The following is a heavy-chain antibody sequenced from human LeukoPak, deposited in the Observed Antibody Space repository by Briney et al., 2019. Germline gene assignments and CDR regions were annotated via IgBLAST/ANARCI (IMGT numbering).Heavy chain of an antibody. J-gene: IGHJ4*02. CDR2: ISGSGGST. D-gene: IGHD6-13*01. CDR3: APSGRSSWWAG. Sequence: GGSLRLSCAASGFIFSSYAMSWVRQAPGKGLEWVSGISGSGGSTYNVDSVKGRFTISRDNSKNTLYLQMNSLRDEDTAVYYCAPSGRSSWWAGWGQGTLVTVSS. CDR1: GFIFSSYA. V-gene: IGHV3-23*01.